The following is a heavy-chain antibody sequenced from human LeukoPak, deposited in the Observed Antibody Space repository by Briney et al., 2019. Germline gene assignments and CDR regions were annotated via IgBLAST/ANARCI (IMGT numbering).Heavy chain of an antibody. Sequence: SETLSLTCNVSGGSISSYYWSWIRQPPGKGLEWIGYIYYSGSPNYNPSLKSRVTISVDTSKNQFSLKLSSVTAADTAVYYCARGLSAAPPGRYWGQGTLVTVSS. CDR2: IYYSGSP. D-gene: IGHD6-13*01. CDR1: GGSISSYY. J-gene: IGHJ4*02. CDR3: ARGLSAAPPGRY. V-gene: IGHV4-59*12.